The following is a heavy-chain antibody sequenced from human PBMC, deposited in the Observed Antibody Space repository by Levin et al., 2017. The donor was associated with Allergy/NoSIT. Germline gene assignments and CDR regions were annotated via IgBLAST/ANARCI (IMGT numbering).Heavy chain of an antibody. D-gene: IGHD2-2*01. V-gene: IGHV4-39*02. CDR2: IYNSGGT. Sequence: ESLKISCTVSGGSISSSSYYWGWIRQPPGKGLEWIGNIYNSGGTYYNPSLKSRVTISVDTSKNQFSLKLSSVTAADAAVYYCARDQGYCTSSSCHGMAFDIWGQGTVVTVSS. J-gene: IGHJ3*02. CDR1: GGSISSSSYY. CDR3: ARDQGYCTSSSCHGMAFDI.